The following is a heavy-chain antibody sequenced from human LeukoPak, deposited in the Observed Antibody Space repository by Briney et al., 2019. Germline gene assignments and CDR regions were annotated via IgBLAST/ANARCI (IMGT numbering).Heavy chain of an antibody. CDR3: ARVGDIVLMVYDY. V-gene: IGHV1-2*02. CDR1: GYTFTGYY. J-gene: IGHJ4*02. D-gene: IGHD2-8*01. Sequence: AAVKVSCKASGYTFTGYYMHWVRQAPGQGLEWMGWINPNSGGTNYAQKFQGRVTMTRDTSISTVYMELSRLRSDDTAVYYCARVGDIVLMVYDYWGQGTLVTVSS. CDR2: INPNSGGT.